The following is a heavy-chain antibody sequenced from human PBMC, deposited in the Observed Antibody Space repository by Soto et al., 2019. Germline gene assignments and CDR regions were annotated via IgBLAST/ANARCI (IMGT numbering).Heavy chain of an antibody. CDR2: ISWNSGSI. J-gene: IGHJ6*04. D-gene: IGHD6-6*01. CDR3: ATLADGSSRHYYYGMDV. CDR1: GFTFDDYA. V-gene: IGHV3-9*01. Sequence: EEQLVESGGGLVQPGRSLRLSCAASGFTFDDYAMHWVRQAPGKGLEWVSGISWNSGSIGYADSVKGRFTISRDNAKNSLYLQMNSLRAEDTALYYCATLADGSSRHYYYGMDVWGKGTTVTVSS.